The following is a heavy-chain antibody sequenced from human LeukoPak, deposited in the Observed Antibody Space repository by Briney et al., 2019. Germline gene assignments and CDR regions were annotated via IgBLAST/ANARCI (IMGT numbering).Heavy chain of an antibody. CDR3: ARAAMVRGVDYFDS. CDR1: GFTFSSYT. D-gene: IGHD3-10*01. Sequence: GGSLRLSCAASGFTFSSYTMNWVRQAPGKGLEWVSSISSSSSYMYYVDSVKGRFTISRDNIKNTLYLQMNSLRAEDTAVYYCARAAMVRGVDYFDSWGQGTLVTVSS. CDR2: ISSSSSYM. J-gene: IGHJ4*02. V-gene: IGHV3-21*04.